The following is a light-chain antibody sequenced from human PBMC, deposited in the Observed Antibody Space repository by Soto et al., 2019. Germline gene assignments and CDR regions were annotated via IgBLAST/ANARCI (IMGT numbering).Light chain of an antibody. J-gene: IGLJ1*01. CDR2: NNN. CDR1: RSNIGSDT. V-gene: IGLV1-44*01. CDR3: AAWDDSLNGYV. Sequence: QSVLTQPPSASGTPGQRVTISCSGSRSNIGSDTVNWYQQLPGTAPKLLIYNNNQRPSGVPDRFSGSKSGTSASLAISGLQSGDEADYYCAAWDDSLNGYVFGIGTKSPS.